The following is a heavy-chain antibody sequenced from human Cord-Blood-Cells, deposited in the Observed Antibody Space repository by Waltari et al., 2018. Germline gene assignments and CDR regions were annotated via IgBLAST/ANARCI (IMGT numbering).Heavy chain of an antibody. CDR1: GGSFSGYY. D-gene: IGHD6-13*01. Sequence: QVQLQQWGAGLLKPSETLSLTCAVYGGSFSGYYWSWIRKPPGKGLEWIGEINHSGSTNYNPSLKSRVTISVDTSKNQFSLKLSSVTAADTAVYYCARVMAAGTDNKNELFDYWGQGTLVTVSS. J-gene: IGHJ4*02. CDR2: INHSGST. CDR3: ARVMAAGTDNKNELFDY. V-gene: IGHV4-34*01.